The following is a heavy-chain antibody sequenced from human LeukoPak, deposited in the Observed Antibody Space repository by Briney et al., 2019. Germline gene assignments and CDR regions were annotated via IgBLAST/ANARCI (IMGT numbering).Heavy chain of an antibody. D-gene: IGHD6-13*01. J-gene: IGHJ6*02. CDR1: GYTFTGYY. Sequence: ASVKVSCKASGYTFTGYYMNWVRQAPGQGLEWMGWINPDSGGTNYAQKFQGRVIMTRDTSISTAYMELSRLTSDDTAVYYCARDSSSRGDYYYGMDVWGQGTTVTVSS. V-gene: IGHV1-2*02. CDR2: INPDSGGT. CDR3: ARDSSSRGDYYYGMDV.